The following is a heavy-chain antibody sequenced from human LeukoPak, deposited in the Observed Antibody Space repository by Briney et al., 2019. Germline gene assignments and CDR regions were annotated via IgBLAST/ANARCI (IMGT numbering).Heavy chain of an antibody. D-gene: IGHD6-13*01. J-gene: IGHJ4*02. CDR1: GGSISSGGYY. V-gene: IGHV4-61*08. Sequence: PSETLSLTCTVSGGSISSGGYYWSWIRQHPGKGLEWIGYIYYSGSTNYNPSLKSRVTISVDTSKNQFSLKLSSVTAADTAVYYCARHGASIAAAVDYWGQGTLVTVSS. CDR2: IYYSGST. CDR3: ARHGASIAAAVDY.